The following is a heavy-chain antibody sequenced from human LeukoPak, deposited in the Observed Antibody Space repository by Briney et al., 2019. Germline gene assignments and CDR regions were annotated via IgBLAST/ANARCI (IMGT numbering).Heavy chain of an antibody. J-gene: IGHJ6*03. D-gene: IGHD2-15*01. CDR1: GFTFSSYG. CDR2: IRYDGSNK. CDR3: AKDAEYCSGGSCYFGGGMDV. Sequence: GGSLRLSCAASGFTFSSYGMHWVRQAPGKGLEWVAFIRYDGSNKYYADSVKGRFTISRDNSKNTLYLQMNSLRAEDTAVYYCAKDAEYCSGGSCYFGGGMDVWGKGTTVTVSS. V-gene: IGHV3-30*02.